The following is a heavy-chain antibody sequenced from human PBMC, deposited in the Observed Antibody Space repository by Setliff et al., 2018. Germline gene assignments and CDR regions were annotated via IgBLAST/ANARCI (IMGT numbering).Heavy chain of an antibody. Sequence: LSLTCTVSGGSISSQDWSWIRQPPGKGLEWIGYVYSSGITNYNPSLKSRVTMSVDTSKNQFSLKLSSVTAADTAVYYCARGPVMIVATGYFDYWGQGTLVTVSS. CDR1: GGSISSQD. D-gene: IGHD3-22*01. CDR2: VYSSGIT. V-gene: IGHV4-59*08. J-gene: IGHJ4*02. CDR3: ARGPVMIVATGYFDY.